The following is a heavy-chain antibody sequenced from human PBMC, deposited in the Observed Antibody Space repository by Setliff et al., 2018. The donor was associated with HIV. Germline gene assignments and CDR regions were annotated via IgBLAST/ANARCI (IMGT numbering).Heavy chain of an antibody. CDR3: ARGSRGYSYAYYYYYTDV. D-gene: IGHD5-18*01. V-gene: IGHV4-61*08. CDR2: IYYSGST. Sequence: SETLSLTCTVSGGSISSGGYYWSWIRQPPGKGLEWIGYIYYSGSTNYNPSLKSRVTISVDMSKNQFSLKLSSVTAADTAVYYCARGSRGYSYAYYYYYTDVWGKGTTVTV. CDR1: GGSISSGGYY. J-gene: IGHJ6*03.